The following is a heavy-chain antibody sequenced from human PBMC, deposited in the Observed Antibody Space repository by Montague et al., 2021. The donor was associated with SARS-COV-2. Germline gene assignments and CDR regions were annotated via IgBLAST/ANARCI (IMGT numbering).Heavy chain of an antibody. V-gene: IGHV4-34*01. Sequence: SETLSLTCAVYGVVFLFYYLSWIRQPPFILVSLIVEINHSGSTNYNPVFKMCCTISVFTSKNQLSLKLSSVTAADTAVYYCARVRYYGSGTSLGMDVWGQGTTVTVSS. CDR1: GVVFLFYY. CDR2: INHSGST. CDR3: ARVRYYGSGTSLGMDV. D-gene: IGHD3-10*01. J-gene: IGHJ6*02.